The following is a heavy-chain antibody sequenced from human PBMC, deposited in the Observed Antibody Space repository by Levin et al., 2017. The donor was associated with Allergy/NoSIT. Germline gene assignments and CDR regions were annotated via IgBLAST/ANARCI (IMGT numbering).Heavy chain of an antibody. J-gene: IGHJ4*02. CDR1: GFNFNDAW. CDR3: AKDVPYSGGWWLEF. V-gene: IGHV3-15*01. Sequence: GESLKISCAASGFNFNDAWMTWVRQAPGKGPEWVGRIKSRVDGGTTDFAAPVKGRFSISRDDPRRTVFLQMNSLRVEDTAVYYCAKDVPYSGGWWLEFWGQGILVTVSS. CDR2: IKSRVDGGTT. D-gene: IGHD6-19*01.